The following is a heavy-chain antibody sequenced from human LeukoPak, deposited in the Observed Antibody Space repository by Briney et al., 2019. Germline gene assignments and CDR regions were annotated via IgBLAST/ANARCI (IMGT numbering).Heavy chain of an antibody. CDR3: AREIERLIAARPTIGEFDP. J-gene: IGHJ5*02. Sequence: SETLSLTCTVSGGSISSSSYYWGWIRQPPGKGLEWIGSIYYSGSTYYNPSLKSRVTISVDTSKNQFSLKLSSVTAADTAVYYCAREIERLIAARPTIGEFDPWGQGTLVTVSS. D-gene: IGHD6-6*01. CDR1: GGSISSSSYY. V-gene: IGHV4-39*07. CDR2: IYYSGST.